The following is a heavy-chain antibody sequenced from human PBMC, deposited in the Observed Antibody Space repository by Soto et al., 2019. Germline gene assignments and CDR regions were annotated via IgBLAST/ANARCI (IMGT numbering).Heavy chain of an antibody. D-gene: IGHD1-26*01. CDR3: EGQSGTYDADAFHF. J-gene: IGHJ3*01. Sequence: PGESLKISCKGSGYMFTTYWIGWVRQMPGKGLEWMGIIYPGDSDARYSPSFQGQVTISVDKSISTAYLQWSSLKASDTAMYYCEGQSGTYDADAFHFWGQGTMVTVSS. CDR2: IYPGDSDA. CDR1: GYMFTTYW. V-gene: IGHV5-51*01.